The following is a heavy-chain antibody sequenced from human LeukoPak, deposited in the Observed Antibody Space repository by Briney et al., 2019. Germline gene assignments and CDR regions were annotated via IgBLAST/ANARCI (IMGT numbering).Heavy chain of an antibody. Sequence: GGSLTLSCAASGFTFSSYWMHWVRQAPGKGLVWVSRINTDGSSTLYAVSVVGRFTISRDNDKHAVYLAMNGLSADDPAVYFWGRRWAGTDFGYRVRGTMATVCS. CDR2: INTDGSST. V-gene: IGHV3-74*01. CDR3: GRRWAGTDFGY. J-gene: IGHJ4*02. CDR1: GFTFSSYW. D-gene: IGHD3-10*01.